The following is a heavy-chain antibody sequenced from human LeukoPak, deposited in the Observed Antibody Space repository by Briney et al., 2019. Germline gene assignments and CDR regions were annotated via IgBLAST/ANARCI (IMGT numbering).Heavy chain of an antibody. CDR3: ARALRYYYDSSGYSYYYYGMDV. D-gene: IGHD3-22*01. J-gene: IGHJ6*02. CDR2: IWYDGSNK. CDR1: GFTFSSYG. V-gene: IGHV3-33*08. Sequence: GGSLRLSCAASGFTFSSYGMHWVRQAPGPGLEWVAVIWYDGSNKYYADSVKGRFTISRDNSKNTLYLQMNSLRAEDTAVYYCARALRYYYDSSGYSYYYYGMDVWGQGTTVTVSS.